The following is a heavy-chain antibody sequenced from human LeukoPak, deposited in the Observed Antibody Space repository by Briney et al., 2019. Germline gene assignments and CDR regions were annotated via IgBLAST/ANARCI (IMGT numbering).Heavy chain of an antibody. CDR3: AILILWQTSNAFDL. J-gene: IGHJ3*01. CDR1: GVTFSRTW. D-gene: IGHD2/OR15-2a*01. Sequence: GGSLRLSCVASGVTFSRTWMGWLRQAPGKGLEWLAHIKPDESRIFYMDAIKGRFAISRDNAKNSVFLQMSSLRAEDTAVYYCAILILWQTSNAFDLWGRGTMVTVSA. CDR2: IKPDESRI. V-gene: IGHV3-7*03.